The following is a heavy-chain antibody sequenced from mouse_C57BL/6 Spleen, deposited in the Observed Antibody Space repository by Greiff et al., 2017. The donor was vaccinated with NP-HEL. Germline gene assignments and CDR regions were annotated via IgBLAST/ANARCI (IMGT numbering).Heavy chain of an antibody. CDR2: IHPNSGST. V-gene: IGHV1-64*01. J-gene: IGHJ1*03. Sequence: QVQLQQPGAELVKPGASVKLSCKASGYTFTSYWMHWVKQRPGQGLEWIGMIHPNSGSTNYNGKFKGKATLTADKSSSTAYMQLSSLTSEDSAVYFCARHITTVVATEYFDVWGTGTTVTVSS. CDR3: ARHITTVVATEYFDV. CDR1: GYTFTSYW. D-gene: IGHD1-1*01.